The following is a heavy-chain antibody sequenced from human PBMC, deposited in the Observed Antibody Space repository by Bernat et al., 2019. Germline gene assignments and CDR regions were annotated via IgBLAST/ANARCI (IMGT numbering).Heavy chain of an antibody. V-gene: IGHV4-39*01. CDR1: GGSISSSSYY. D-gene: IGHD6-19*01. J-gene: IGHJ4*02. Sequence: QLQLQESGPGLVKPSETLSLPCTVSGGSISSSSYYWGWIRQPPGKGLGWIGSIFYSGSTYYNPSLKSRVTISVDTSKNQFSLKLSSVTAADTAVYYCARQSGIAVLFDYWGQGTLVTVSS. CDR3: ARQSGIAVLFDY. CDR2: IFYSGST.